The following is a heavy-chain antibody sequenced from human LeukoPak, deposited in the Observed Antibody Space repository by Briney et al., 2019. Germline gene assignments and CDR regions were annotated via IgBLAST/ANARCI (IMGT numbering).Heavy chain of an antibody. CDR1: GYTFTTYS. D-gene: IGHD3-3*01. V-gene: IGHV1-46*01. CDR2: INPSGDTT. CDR3: ARVAYDFWSGYWEVAFDI. Sequence: ASVKVSCKASGYTFTTYSLHWVRQAPGQGLEWMGTINPSGDTTNYAQKFQGRITMTSDTSTSTVYMELSSLRSDDTAVYYCARVAYDFWSGYWEVAFDIWGQGTMVTVSS. J-gene: IGHJ3*02.